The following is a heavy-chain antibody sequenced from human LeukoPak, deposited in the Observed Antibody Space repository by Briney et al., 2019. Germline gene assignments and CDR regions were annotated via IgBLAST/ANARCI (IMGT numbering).Heavy chain of an antibody. V-gene: IGHV3-15*01. CDR1: GITSSSYW. J-gene: IGHJ3*02. D-gene: IGHD6-19*01. CDR3: TTEGYSSGWWAAFDI. CDR2: IKSRTDGGTT. Sequence: GGSLRLSCAASGITSSSYWMSWVRHAPGKGLEWVGRIKSRTDGGTTDYAAPVKGRFTISRDDSKNTLFLQMKSLKTEDTAVYYCTTEGYSSGWWAAFDIWGQGTMVTVSS.